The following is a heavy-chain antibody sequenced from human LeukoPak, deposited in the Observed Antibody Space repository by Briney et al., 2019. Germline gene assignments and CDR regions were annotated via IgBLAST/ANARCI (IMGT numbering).Heavy chain of an antibody. Sequence: GGSLRLSCAASGFRFSDYYVSWIRQAPGKGLEWVSYIGSSSSITYYADSVKGRFTISRDNTRKSLYLQMNSLRAEDTAEYYCARDPSNDVYNHGWFDPWGQGTLVTVSS. CDR2: IGSSSSIT. V-gene: IGHV3-11*04. CDR1: GFRFSDYY. J-gene: IGHJ5*02. CDR3: ARDPSNDVYNHGWFDP. D-gene: IGHD5-24*01.